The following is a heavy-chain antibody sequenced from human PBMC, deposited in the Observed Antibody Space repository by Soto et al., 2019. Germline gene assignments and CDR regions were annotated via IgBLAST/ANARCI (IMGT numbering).Heavy chain of an antibody. D-gene: IGHD3-10*01. V-gene: IGHV4-30-2*01. Sequence: TLSLTCAVSGGSISSGGYSWSWIRQPPGKGLEWIGYIYHSGSTYYNPSLKSRVTISVDRSKNQFSLKLSSVTAADTAVYYCASITMVRGHYYYGMDVWGQGTTVTVSS. J-gene: IGHJ6*02. CDR3: ASITMVRGHYYYGMDV. CDR1: GGSISSGGYS. CDR2: IYHSGST.